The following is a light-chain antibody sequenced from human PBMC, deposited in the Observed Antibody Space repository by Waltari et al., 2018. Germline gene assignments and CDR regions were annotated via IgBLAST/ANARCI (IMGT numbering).Light chain of an antibody. CDR2: DAS. CDR3: QQRSNWPLT. V-gene: IGKV3-11*01. Sequence: EIVFTQSPATLSLSPGERATLSCRASQSVSSYLAWYQQKPGQSPRLLIYDASNRATGSPARFSGSGSGTDFTLTVSSLEPEDSAVYYCQQRSNWPLTFGGGTKVEIK. J-gene: IGKJ4*01. CDR1: QSVSSY.